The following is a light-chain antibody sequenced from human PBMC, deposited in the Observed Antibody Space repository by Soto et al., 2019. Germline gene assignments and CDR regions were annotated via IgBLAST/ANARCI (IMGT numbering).Light chain of an antibody. J-gene: IGKJ4*01. CDR1: QSVSRNY. CDR2: GAS. Sequence: EVVLTQSPGTLSLSPGDRATLSCRASQSVSRNYLAWYQQKPGQTPRLLIFGASNRAADIPARFSASGSGTDFTLIISGLEPDDFAVYYCQQYDFLPLTFGGGTRL. V-gene: IGKV3-20*01. CDR3: QQYDFLPLT.